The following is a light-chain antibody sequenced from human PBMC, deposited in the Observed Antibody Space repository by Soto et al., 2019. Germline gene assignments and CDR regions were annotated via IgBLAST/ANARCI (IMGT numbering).Light chain of an antibody. CDR3: LQYENYWT. V-gene: IGKV1-6*01. CDR2: AAS. CDR1: QDMRSD. J-gene: IGKJ1*01. Sequence: ASKMTQSPSSLSANVGDRDPVHCRASQDMRSDVGGYQQKPGQAPKVLMYAASRLHSGVPSRFSGSGSGTNFVLTMSSLQPEDVATYYCLQYENYWTFAQGTKV.